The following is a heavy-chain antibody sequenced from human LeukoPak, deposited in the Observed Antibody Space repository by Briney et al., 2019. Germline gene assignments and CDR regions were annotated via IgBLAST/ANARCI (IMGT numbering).Heavy chain of an antibody. CDR1: KYRFTGYY. CDR3: ARSPDILTGENFDY. Sequence: ASVKVSCKASKYRFTGYYIHWVRQAPGQGLEWMGWVNPNTGGTKYGQKFQGRVTMTRDTSIRTAYMEVSRLRSDDTAVYYCARSPDILTGENFDYWGQGTLVTVSS. J-gene: IGHJ4*02. V-gene: IGHV1-2*02. D-gene: IGHD3-9*01. CDR2: VNPNTGGT.